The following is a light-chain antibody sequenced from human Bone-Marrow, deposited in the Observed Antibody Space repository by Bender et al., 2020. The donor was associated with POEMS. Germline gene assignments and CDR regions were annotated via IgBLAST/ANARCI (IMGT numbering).Light chain of an antibody. CDR2: EVT. J-gene: IGLJ1*01. V-gene: IGLV2-14*02. CDR3: SSYARSNIRV. Sequence: QSALTQPASVSGSPGQSITISCTGTSSNVGRYNLVSWYHQHPGKAPKLMIYEVTKRPSGVPDRFSASKSGNTASLTVSGLQAEDEADYYCSSYARSNIRVFGTGTKVTVL. CDR1: SSNVGRYNL.